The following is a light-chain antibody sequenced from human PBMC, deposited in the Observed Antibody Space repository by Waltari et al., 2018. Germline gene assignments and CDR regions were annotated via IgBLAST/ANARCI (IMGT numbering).Light chain of an antibody. CDR3: QQYGTSPPMYT. V-gene: IGKV3-20*01. CDR1: QSVSSIY. J-gene: IGKJ2*01. Sequence: EIVLTQTPGTLSLSPGEGATLSCRASQSVSSIYLAWYQQKPGRAPRLLIYGASNRATGIPDRFSGSGSGTDFSLTISSLEPEDFEVYYCQQYGTSPPMYTFGQGTNLEIK. CDR2: GAS.